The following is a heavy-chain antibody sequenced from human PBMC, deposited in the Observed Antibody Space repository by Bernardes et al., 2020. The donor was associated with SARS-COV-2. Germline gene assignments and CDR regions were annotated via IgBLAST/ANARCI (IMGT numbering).Heavy chain of an antibody. CDR1: GGSISSGSYY. CDR3: ARELAVAVTGGMYNWFDP. D-gene: IGHD6-19*01. Sequence: SETLSLTCTVSGGSISSGSYYWSWIRQPAGKGLEWIGRIYTSGSTNYNPSLKSRVTISVDTSKNQFSLKLSSVTAADTAVYYCARELAVAVTGGMYNWFDPWGQGTLVTVSS. J-gene: IGHJ5*02. V-gene: IGHV4-61*02. CDR2: IYTSGST.